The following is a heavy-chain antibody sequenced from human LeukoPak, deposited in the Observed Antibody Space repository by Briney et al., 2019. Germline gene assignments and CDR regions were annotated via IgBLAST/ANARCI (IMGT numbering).Heavy chain of an antibody. CDR2: ISYDGSNK. Sequence: EGSLRLSCAASGSTFSSYAMHWVRQAPGKGLEWVAVISYDGSNKYYADSVKGRFTISRDNSENTLYLQMNSLRAEDTAVYYCARVRRYCSSTSCYTYYYYGMDVWGQGTTVTVSS. D-gene: IGHD2-2*02. CDR1: GSTFSSYA. CDR3: ARVRRYCSSTSCYTYYYYGMDV. J-gene: IGHJ6*02. V-gene: IGHV3-30-3*01.